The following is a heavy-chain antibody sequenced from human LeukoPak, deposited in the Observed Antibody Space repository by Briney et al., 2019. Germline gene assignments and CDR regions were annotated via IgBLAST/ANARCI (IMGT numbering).Heavy chain of an antibody. V-gene: IGHV3-48*04. J-gene: IGHJ4*02. CDR2: ISSSSSTI. CDR3: ARGGYSGYDLRLRPPLY. CDR1: GFTFSSSS. D-gene: IGHD5-12*01. Sequence: GGSLRLSCAASGFTFSSSSMNWVRQAPGKGLEWVSYISSSSSTIYYADSVKGRFTISRDNAKNSLYLQMNSLRAEDTAVYYCARGGYSGYDLRLRPPLYWGQGTLVTVSS.